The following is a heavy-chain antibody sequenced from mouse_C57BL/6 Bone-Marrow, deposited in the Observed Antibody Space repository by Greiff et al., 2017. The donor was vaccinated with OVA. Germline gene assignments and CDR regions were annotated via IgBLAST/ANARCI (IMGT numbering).Heavy chain of an antibody. CDR1: GYTFTDYE. D-gene: IGHD2-2*01. Sequence: VQLLQSGAELVRPGASVTLSCKASGYTFTDYEMHWVKQTPVHGLEWIGAIDPETGGTAYNQKFKGKAILTADKSSSTAYMELRSLTSEDSAVYYCTKIYYGYDEGYYYAMDYWGQGTSVTVSS. V-gene: IGHV1-15*01. CDR3: TKIYYGYDEGYYYAMDY. J-gene: IGHJ4*01. CDR2: IDPETGGT.